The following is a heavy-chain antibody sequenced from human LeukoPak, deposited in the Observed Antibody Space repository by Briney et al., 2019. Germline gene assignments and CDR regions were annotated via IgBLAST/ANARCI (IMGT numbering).Heavy chain of an antibody. V-gene: IGHV3-23*01. CDR3: AKGNACSGGSCYPPRMDV. J-gene: IGHJ6*03. D-gene: IGHD2-15*01. CDR2: ISGSGGNT. Sequence: PGGSLRLSCAASGFTFSSYSMNWVRQAPGKGLEWVSGISGSGGNTYYADSVTGRFTISRDNSNNTLYLQMNSLRAEDTAVYYCAKGNACSGGSCYPPRMDVWGKGTTVTVSS. CDR1: GFTFSSYS.